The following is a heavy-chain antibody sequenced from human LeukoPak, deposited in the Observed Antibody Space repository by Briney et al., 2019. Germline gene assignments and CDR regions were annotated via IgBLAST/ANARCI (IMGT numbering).Heavy chain of an antibody. CDR3: ARDLGQYYDTSDNWFDP. J-gene: IGHJ5*02. CDR2: INWNGGST. D-gene: IGHD3-22*01. V-gene: IGHV3-20*04. CDR1: GFTFSSYS. Sequence: GGSLRLSCAASGFTFSSYSMNWVRQAPGKGLEWVSGINWNGGSTGYADSVKGRFTISRDNAKNSLYLQMNSLRAEDTAVYYCARDLGQYYDTSDNWFDPWGQGTLVTVSS.